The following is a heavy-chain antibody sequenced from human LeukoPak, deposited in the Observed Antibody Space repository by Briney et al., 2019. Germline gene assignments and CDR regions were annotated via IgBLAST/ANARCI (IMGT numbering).Heavy chain of an antibody. V-gene: IGHV3-7*01. CDR3: AREIVGAHTEFDF. D-gene: IGHD1-26*01. CDR2: IKHDGTAT. CDR1: GFPFSTYW. J-gene: IGHJ4*02. Sequence: GGSLRLSCAASGFPFSTYWMSWVRQAPGKGPEWVANIKHDGTATYYGDPVKGRFTISRDNAKNSLYLQMSSLRVEDTAMFYCAREIVGAHTEFDFWGQGTPVSVSS.